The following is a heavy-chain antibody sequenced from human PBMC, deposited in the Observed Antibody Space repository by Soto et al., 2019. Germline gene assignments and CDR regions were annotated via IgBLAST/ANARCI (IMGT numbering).Heavy chain of an antibody. CDR1: GGSISSSSYY. Sequence: SETLSLTCTVSGGSISSSSYYWGWIRQPPGKGLEWIGSIYYSGSTYYNPSLKSRVTISGDTSKNQFSMKLSSVTAADTAVYYCARVDTAMVKAFDIWGQGTMVTVSS. CDR3: ARVDTAMVKAFDI. V-gene: IGHV4-39*01. J-gene: IGHJ3*02. CDR2: IYYSGST. D-gene: IGHD5-18*01.